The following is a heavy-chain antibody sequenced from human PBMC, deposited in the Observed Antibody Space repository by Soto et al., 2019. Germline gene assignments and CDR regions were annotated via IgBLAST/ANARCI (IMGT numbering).Heavy chain of an antibody. CDR2: ISATNGNT. D-gene: IGHD5-18*01. CDR3: ARDDTAMVIFDY. J-gene: IGHJ4*02. CDR1: GYTFTRYA. V-gene: IGHV1-3*01. Sequence: ASVKVSCKASGYTFTRYAMHWVRQAPGQRLEWMGSISATNGNTKYSQKFQGRVTITRDTSASTAYMELSSLRSEDTAVYYCARDDTAMVIFDYWGQGTLVTVSS.